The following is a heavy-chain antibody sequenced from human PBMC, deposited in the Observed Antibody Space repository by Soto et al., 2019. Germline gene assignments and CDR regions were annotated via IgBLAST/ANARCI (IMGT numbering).Heavy chain of an antibody. V-gene: IGHV3-21*01. D-gene: IGHD5-12*01. J-gene: IGHJ4*02. CDR3: AGGRGDIVSTLDY. CDR1: GFTFGSSS. CDR2: ISSSSNHI. Sequence: EVQLVESGGGLVKPGASLRLSCAASGFTFGSSSMNWVRQAPGKGLEWIASISSSSNHIYYADSVKGRFTISRDNAGNSLYLWMINLRAEDTAIYYCAGGRGDIVSTLDYWGQGTLVTVSS.